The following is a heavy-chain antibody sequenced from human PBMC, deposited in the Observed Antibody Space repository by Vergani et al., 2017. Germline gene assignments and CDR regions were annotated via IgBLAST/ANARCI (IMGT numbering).Heavy chain of an antibody. J-gene: IGHJ2*01. D-gene: IGHD3-3*01. CDR1: GGSISSSSYY. Sequence: QLQLQESGPGLVKPSETLSLTCTVSGGSISSSSYYWGWIRQPPGKGLEWIGSIYYSGSTYSNPSLKRRVTISVATSKNQFSLKLSSVTAADTAVYYCASYDFWSGYYPDEDWYFDLWGRGTLVTVSS. V-gene: IGHV4-39*07. CDR2: IYYSGST. CDR3: ASYDFWSGYYPDEDWYFDL.